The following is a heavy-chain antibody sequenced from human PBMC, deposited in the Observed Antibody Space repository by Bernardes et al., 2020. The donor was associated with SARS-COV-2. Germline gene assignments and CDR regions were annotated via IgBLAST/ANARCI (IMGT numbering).Heavy chain of an antibody. CDR1: GFTFSTYT. V-gene: IGHV3-30*01. CDR3: ARGRSGMDV. Sequence: GGSLRLSCVASGFTFSTYTMHWVRQAPGKGLEWVAVISYDGSNKYYADSVKGRFTISRDNSKNTLYLQMNSLRAEDTAVYYCARGRSGMDVWGQGTTVTVSS. J-gene: IGHJ6*02. CDR2: ISYDGSNK.